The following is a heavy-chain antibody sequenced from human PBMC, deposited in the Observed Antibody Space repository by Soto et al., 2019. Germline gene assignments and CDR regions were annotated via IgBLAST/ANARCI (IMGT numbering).Heavy chain of an antibody. CDR1: GFTFSSYA. J-gene: IGHJ1*01. CDR2: ISGSGGST. CDR3: AKGPGYSYGYPYFQH. D-gene: IGHD5-18*01. Sequence: GGSLRLSCAASGFTFSSYAMSWVRQAPGKGLEWVSAISGSGGSTDYADSVKGRFTISRDNSKNTLYLQMNSLRAEDTAVYYCAKGPGYSYGYPYFQHWGQGTLVTVSS. V-gene: IGHV3-23*01.